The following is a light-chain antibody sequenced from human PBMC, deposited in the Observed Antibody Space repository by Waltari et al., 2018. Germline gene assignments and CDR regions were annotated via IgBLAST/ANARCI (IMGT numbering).Light chain of an antibody. CDR3: QQYYATPPT. CDR2: WAS. CDR1: QSVANHPKNKNY. Sequence: DIVMTQSPDSLTVSLGERANINCKSSQSVANHPKNKNYVVWYRQKPGQPPKLLISWASTREYGVPDRYSGSGSGTQFTLTISSLQAEDVAIYYCQQYYATPPTFGQGTKVEIK. V-gene: IGKV4-1*01. J-gene: IGKJ1*01.